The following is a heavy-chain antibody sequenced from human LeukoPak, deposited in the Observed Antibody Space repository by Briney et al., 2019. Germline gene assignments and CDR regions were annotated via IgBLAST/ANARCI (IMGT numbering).Heavy chain of an antibody. CDR2: IFPSGGEI. Sequence: GGSLRLSCEASGFTFSTFAMIWVRQPPGKGLEWVSSIFPSGGEIHYADSVRGRFTISRDNSKSTLSLQMNSLRAEDTAVYYCAREGTLSYSFDYWGQGTLVTVSS. V-gene: IGHV3-23*01. D-gene: IGHD1-1*01. CDR3: AREGTLSYSFDY. CDR1: GFTFSTFA. J-gene: IGHJ4*02.